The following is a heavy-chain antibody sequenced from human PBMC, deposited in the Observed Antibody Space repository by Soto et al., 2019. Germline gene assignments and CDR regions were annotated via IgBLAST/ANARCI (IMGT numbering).Heavy chain of an antibody. Sequence: GGSLRLSCAASGFTFSSYAMSWVRQAPGKGLEWVSAISGNGGSTYYADSVQGRFTISRDNSRNTLYLQMNSLRAEDTAVYYCAKYSLGDYAPYFADYWGQGTLVTVSS. CDR1: GFTFSSYA. J-gene: IGHJ4*02. CDR2: ISGNGGST. V-gene: IGHV3-23*01. CDR3: AKYSLGDYAPYFADY. D-gene: IGHD4-17*01.